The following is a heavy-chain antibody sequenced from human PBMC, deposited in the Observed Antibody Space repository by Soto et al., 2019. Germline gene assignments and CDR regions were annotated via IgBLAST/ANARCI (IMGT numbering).Heavy chain of an antibody. D-gene: IGHD3-10*01. CDR1: GYSFTSYW. Sequence: EGQLVQSGAEVKKPGESLRISSKGSGYSFTSYWISWVRQMPGKGLEWMGRIDPSDSYTNYSPSFQGHVTISADKSICTAYLQWRSLKASDTAMYYCARLALIRGVPTSGMDVWGQGTTVTVSS. V-gene: IGHV5-10-1*01. CDR2: IDPSDSYT. CDR3: ARLALIRGVPTSGMDV. J-gene: IGHJ6*02.